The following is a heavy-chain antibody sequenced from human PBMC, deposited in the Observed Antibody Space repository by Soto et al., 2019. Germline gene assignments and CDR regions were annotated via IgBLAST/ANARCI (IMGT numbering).Heavy chain of an antibody. CDR2: IYWDDDK. J-gene: IGHJ4*02. V-gene: IGHV2-5*02. CDR1: GFSLSTSGVG. CDR3: AHMISGLRYFDWLLPLRGTFDY. Sequence: SGPTLVKPTQTLTLTCTFSGFSLSTSGVGVGWIRQPPGKALEWLALIYWDDDKRYSPSLKSRLTITKDTSKNQVVLTMTNMDPVDTATYYCAHMISGLRYFDWLLPLRGTFDYWGQGTLVTVSS. D-gene: IGHD3-9*01.